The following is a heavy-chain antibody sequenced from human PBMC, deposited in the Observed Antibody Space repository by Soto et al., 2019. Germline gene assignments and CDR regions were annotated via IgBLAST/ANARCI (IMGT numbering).Heavy chain of an antibody. J-gene: IGHJ4*02. CDR2: IYSGGST. CDR3: ARELRRDGYNVDY. V-gene: IGHV3-53*01. Sequence: PGGSLRLSCAASGFTVSSNYMSWVRQAPGKGLEWVSVIYSGGSTYYADSVKGRFTISRDNSKNTLYLQMNSLRAEDTAVYYCARELRRDGYNVDYWGQGTLVTVSS. CDR1: GFTVSSNY. D-gene: IGHD5-12*01.